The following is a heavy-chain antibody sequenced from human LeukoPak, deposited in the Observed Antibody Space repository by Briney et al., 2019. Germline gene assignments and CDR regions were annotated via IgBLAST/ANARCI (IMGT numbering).Heavy chain of an antibody. J-gene: IGHJ2*01. V-gene: IGHV1-69*16. D-gene: IGHD2-15*01. CDR2: IIPILGIA. CDR1: GGTFSSYT. Sequence: GASVKVSCKASGGTFSSYTISWVRQAPGQGLEWMGRIIPILGIANYAQKFQGRVTITTDESTSTAYMELSSLRSEDTAVYYCARGYCSGGSCYDWYFDLWGRGTLVTVSS. CDR3: ARGYCSGGSCYDWYFDL.